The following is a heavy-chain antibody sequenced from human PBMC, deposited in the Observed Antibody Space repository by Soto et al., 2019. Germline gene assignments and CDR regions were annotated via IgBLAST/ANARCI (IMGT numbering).Heavy chain of an antibody. J-gene: IGHJ4*02. CDR3: AHRSDWYYSNF. CDR1: GFSLSTSEVG. V-gene: IGHV2-5*02. CDR2: IYWDDDK. Sequence: QITLKESGPTLVKPTQTLTLTCTFSGFSLSTSEVGVGWIRQPPGKALEWLALIYWDDDKRYSPSMKSRLTLTKDTSKIQVVATMTNLVPADTATSHCAHRSDWYYSNFWGQGTLVTVSS. D-gene: IGHD3-9*01.